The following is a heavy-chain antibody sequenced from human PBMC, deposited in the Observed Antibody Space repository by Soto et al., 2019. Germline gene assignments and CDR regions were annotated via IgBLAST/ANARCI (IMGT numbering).Heavy chain of an antibody. CDR1: GFTFSSYG. D-gene: IGHD5-18*01. J-gene: IGHJ6*02. V-gene: IGHV3-30*18. CDR2: ISYDGSNK. Sequence: SLRLSCAASGFTFSSYGMHWVRQAPGKGLEWVAVISYDGSNKYYADSVKGRFTISRDNSKNTLYLQMNSLRAEDTAVYYCAKARYSCGTNYYYYGMDVWGQGTTVTVYS. CDR3: AKARYSCGTNYYYYGMDV.